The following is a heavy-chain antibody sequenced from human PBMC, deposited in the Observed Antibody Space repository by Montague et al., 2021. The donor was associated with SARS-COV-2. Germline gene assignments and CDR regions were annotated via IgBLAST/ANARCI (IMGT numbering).Heavy chain of an antibody. V-gene: IGHV4-34*01. CDR1: GGSFSGYY. CDR3: ARWDPQTLTLIGLRGKSASDY. CDR2: INHSGTT. J-gene: IGHJ4*02. D-gene: IGHD4-23*01. Sequence: SETLSPTRAVYGGSFSGYYWTWIRQSPGKGLEWIAEINHSGTTNYNFNPSLRSRVTISVDTSKSQFSLKLSSVTAADTGVYYCARWDPQTLTLIGLRGKSASDYWGQGTLVTVSS.